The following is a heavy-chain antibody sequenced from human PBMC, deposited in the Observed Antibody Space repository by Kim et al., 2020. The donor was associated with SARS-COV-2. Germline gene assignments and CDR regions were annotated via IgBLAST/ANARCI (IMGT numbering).Heavy chain of an antibody. V-gene: IGHV4-39*07. CDR3: ARDERKVRGVIAKAFDI. CDR2: IYDSGST. Sequence: SETLSLTCTVSGGSISSSSYYWGWIRQPQGKGLEWIGSIYDSGSTYYKPSLKSRVTISVDTSKNQFSLKLSSVTAADTAVYYWARDERKVRGVIAKAFDIWCQGTVVTLSS. J-gene: IGHJ3*02. CDR1: GGSISSSSYY. D-gene: IGHD3-10*01.